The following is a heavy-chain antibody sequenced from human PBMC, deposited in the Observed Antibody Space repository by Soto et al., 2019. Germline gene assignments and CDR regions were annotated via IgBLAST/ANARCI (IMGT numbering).Heavy chain of an antibody. CDR1: GFTFSGYA. Sequence: QVQLVESGGGVVQPGRSLRLSCAASGFTFSGYALHWVRQAPGKGLEWVAVISYDETNKYFADSVKGRFTISRDNSKNTLYLQMNSLRAEDTAVYYCAKDRGSGGSDYYGMDVWGQGTTVTVSS. CDR3: AKDRGSGGSDYYGMDV. V-gene: IGHV3-30-3*01. J-gene: IGHJ6*02. D-gene: IGHD3-10*01. CDR2: ISYDETNK.